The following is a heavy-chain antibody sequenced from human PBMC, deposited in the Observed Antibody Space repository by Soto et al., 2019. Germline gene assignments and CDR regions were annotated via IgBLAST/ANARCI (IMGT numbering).Heavy chain of an antibody. J-gene: IGHJ5*02. D-gene: IGHD5-18*01. CDR1: GFTFSSYE. CDR2: ISGSGSRI. V-gene: IGHV3-48*03. CDR3: VREQYVDPDMDFDH. Sequence: GGSLRLSCVASGFTFSSYEMNWVRQAPGKGLEWVSYISGSGSRIHYADSVKGRFTISRDNAKNSLYLQMNSLRAEDTAFYYCVREQYVDPDMDFDHWGQGPLVTVSS.